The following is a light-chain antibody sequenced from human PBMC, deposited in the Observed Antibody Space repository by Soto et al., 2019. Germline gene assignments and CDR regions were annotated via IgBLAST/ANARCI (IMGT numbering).Light chain of an antibody. Sequence: EIVLTQSPATLSLSPGDRATLSCRASQNVGNYLAWYQQKPGQTPRLLIYDASSRATAIPARFSGSGSGTDFPLPISSLEPEDFAVYYCQQRSNWLFGPGTKVDIK. CDR1: QNVGNY. V-gene: IGKV3-11*01. CDR3: QQRSNWL. CDR2: DAS. J-gene: IGKJ3*01.